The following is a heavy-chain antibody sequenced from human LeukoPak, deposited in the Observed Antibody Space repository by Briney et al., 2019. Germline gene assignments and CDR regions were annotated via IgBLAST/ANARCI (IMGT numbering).Heavy chain of an antibody. CDR1: GGSISSYY. Sequence: SETLSLTCTVSGGSISSYYWSWIRQPPGKGLEWIGYIYYSGSTNYDPSLKSRVTISVDTSKNQFSLKLSSVAAADTALYYCARSRGYFDYWGQGTLVTVSS. CDR2: IYYSGST. V-gene: IGHV4-59*01. D-gene: IGHD6-13*01. J-gene: IGHJ4*02. CDR3: ARSRGYFDY.